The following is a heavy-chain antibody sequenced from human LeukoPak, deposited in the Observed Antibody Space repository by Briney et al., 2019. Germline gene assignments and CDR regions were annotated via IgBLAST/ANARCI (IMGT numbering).Heavy chain of an antibody. CDR1: GYTFTSYY. Sequence: GASVKVSCKASGYTFTSYYINWVRQAPGQGLEWMGITNPSGGSTSYAQKFQDRVAMTRDTSTGTVYMELSSLRSEDTAVYYCARDGVTDGMDVWGQGTTVTVSS. V-gene: IGHV1-46*01. CDR3: ARDGVTDGMDV. D-gene: IGHD5-18*01. CDR2: TNPSGGST. J-gene: IGHJ6*02.